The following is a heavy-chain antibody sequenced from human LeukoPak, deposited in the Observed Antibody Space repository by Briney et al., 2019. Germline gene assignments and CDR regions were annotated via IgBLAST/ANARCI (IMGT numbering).Heavy chain of an antibody. CDR2: IDHSGST. V-gene: IGHV4-34*01. D-gene: IGHD5-24*01. Sequence: SETLSLTCAVYGGSFSSYYWSWIRQPPGKGLEWIGEIDHSGSTNYNPSLKSRVTISVDTSKNQFSLKLSSVTAADTAVYYCAGRREEMDTIAQSPFDYWGQGTLVTVSS. CDR3: AGRREEMDTIAQSPFDY. J-gene: IGHJ4*02. CDR1: GGSFSSYY.